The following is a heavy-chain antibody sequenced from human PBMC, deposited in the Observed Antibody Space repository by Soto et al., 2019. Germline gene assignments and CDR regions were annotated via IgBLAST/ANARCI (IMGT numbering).Heavy chain of an antibody. CDR1: GYTFTSYD. CDR3: ARKGHTAMVTRLNPFDY. V-gene: IGHV1-8*01. CDR2: MNPNSGNT. J-gene: IGHJ4*02. D-gene: IGHD5-18*01. Sequence: QVQLAQSGAEVKKPGASVKVSCKASGYTFTSYDINWVRQATGQGLEWMGWMNPNSGNTGYAQKFQGRVTMTRNTSISTAYMELSSLRSEDTAVYYCARKGHTAMVTRLNPFDYWGQGTPVTVSS.